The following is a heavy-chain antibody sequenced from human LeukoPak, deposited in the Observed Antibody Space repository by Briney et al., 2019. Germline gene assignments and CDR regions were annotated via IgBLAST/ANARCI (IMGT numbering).Heavy chain of an antibody. V-gene: IGHV1-2*02. CDR1: GYTFTSYY. Sequence: ASVKVSCKASGYTFTSYYMHWVRQAPGQGLEWMGWINPNSGGTNYAQKFQGRVTMTRDTSISTAYMELSRLRSDDTAVYYCARDLPYSSGCDYWGQGTLVTVSS. D-gene: IGHD6-19*01. J-gene: IGHJ4*02. CDR3: ARDLPYSSGCDY. CDR2: INPNSGGT.